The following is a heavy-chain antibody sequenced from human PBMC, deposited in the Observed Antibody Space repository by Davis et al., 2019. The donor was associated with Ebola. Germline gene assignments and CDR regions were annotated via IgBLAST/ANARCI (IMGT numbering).Heavy chain of an antibody. D-gene: IGHD2-15*01. Sequence: PGGSLRLSCAASGFTFSNAWMSWVRQAPGKGLEWVSAISGSGGSTYYADSVKGRFTISRDNSKNTLYLQMNSLRAEDTAVYYCAGELLLRKENYWFDPWGQGTLVTVSS. CDR1: GFTFSNAW. CDR2: ISGSGGST. J-gene: IGHJ5*02. V-gene: IGHV3-23*01. CDR3: AGELLLRKENYWFDP.